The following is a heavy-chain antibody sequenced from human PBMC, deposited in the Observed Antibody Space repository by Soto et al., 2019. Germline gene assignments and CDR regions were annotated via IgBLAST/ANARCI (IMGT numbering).Heavy chain of an antibody. CDR3: STRAYDTNGYYRFDP. CDR2: INHSGRV. CDR1: GGSCSGHS. Sequence: SETLSLTCAVYGGSCSGHSWTWIRQSPVKGLEWIGDINHSGRVNYSPSLKSRVTISLDTSKNQFSLTLSAVTAADTAMYYCSTRAYDTNGYYRFDPWGQGTLVTVS. D-gene: IGHD3-22*01. V-gene: IGHV4-34*01. J-gene: IGHJ5*01.